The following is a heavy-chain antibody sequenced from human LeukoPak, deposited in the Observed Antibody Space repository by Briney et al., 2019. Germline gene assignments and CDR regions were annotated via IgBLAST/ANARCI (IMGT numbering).Heavy chain of an antibody. V-gene: IGHV4-4*09. CDR3: ARAYSRSYSHFDD. D-gene: IGHD1-26*01. CDR1: GGSISGYY. J-gene: IGHJ4*02. Sequence: SETLSLTCTVSGGSISGYYWSWIRQPPGKGLEWIGYIYTSGSTNYNPSLKSRVTISVDTSKYQFSLRLSSVTAADTAMYFCARAYSRSYSHFDDWGQGTLVTVSS. CDR2: IYTSGST.